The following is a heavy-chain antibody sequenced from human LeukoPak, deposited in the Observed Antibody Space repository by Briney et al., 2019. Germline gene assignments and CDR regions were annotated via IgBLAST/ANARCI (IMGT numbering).Heavy chain of an antibody. CDR3: ARVDENKQSGGMDV. V-gene: IGHV4-30-4*01. D-gene: IGHD1/OR15-1a*01. CDR2: IYYSGST. J-gene: IGHJ6*02. Sequence: SETLSLTCTVSGGSISSGDYYWSWIRRPPGKGLEWIGYIYYSGSTYYNPSLKSRVTISVDTSKNQFSLKLSSVTAADTAVYYCARVDENKQSGGMDVWGQGTTVTVSS. CDR1: GGSISSGDYY.